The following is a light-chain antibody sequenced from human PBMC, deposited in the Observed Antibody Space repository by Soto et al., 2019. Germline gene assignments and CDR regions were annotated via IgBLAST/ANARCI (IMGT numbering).Light chain of an antibody. CDR2: GAS. Sequence: EVVWTQSPATLSVSPGESATLACRASQSVTSHLAWYQQKPGQAPRLLIFGASTRATGIPARFSGSGSGTDFTLTISRLEPEDFAVFYCQQYGTSEIIFGQGTRLEIK. V-gene: IGKV3-15*01. CDR1: QSVTSH. J-gene: IGKJ5*01. CDR3: QQYGTSEII.